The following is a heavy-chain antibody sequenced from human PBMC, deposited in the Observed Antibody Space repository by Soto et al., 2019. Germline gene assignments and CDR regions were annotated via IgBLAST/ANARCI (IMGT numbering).Heavy chain of an antibody. Sequence: GGSLRLSCAASGFTFSSYAMSWVRQAPGKGLEWVSAISGSGGSTYYADSVKGRFTISGDNSKNTQYLQMNSLRAEDTVVYYCAKGALNYDFWSGYPDYFDYWGQGTLVTVSS. CDR3: AKGALNYDFWSGYPDYFDY. V-gene: IGHV3-23*01. CDR1: GFTFSSYA. CDR2: ISGSGGST. J-gene: IGHJ4*02. D-gene: IGHD3-3*01.